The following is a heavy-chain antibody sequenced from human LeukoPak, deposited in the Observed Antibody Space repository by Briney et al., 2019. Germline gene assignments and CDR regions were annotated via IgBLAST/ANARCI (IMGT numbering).Heavy chain of an antibody. J-gene: IGHJ6*03. D-gene: IGHD4-17*01. V-gene: IGHV1-18*01. Sequence: ASVKVSCKASGYTFTSYGISWVRQAPGQGLEWMGWISAYNGNTNYAQKLQGRVTMTTDTSTSTAYMELRSLRSDDTAVYYCARMGSTVTTYYYYKDVWGKGTTVTVSS. CDR3: ARMGSTVTTYYYYKDV. CDR1: GYTFTSYG. CDR2: ISAYNGNT.